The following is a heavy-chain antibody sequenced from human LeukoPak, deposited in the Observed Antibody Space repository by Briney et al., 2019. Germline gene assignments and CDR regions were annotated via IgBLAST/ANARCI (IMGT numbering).Heavy chain of an antibody. D-gene: IGHD2-2*01. CDR3: ARVPVSGTGARFDY. Sequence: ASVNVACKASFYTFTSYGISWVRQAPGQGLDWMGWISAYNVKTNDAQKLQGRVTMTTNTSTNTAYMELRRLRSDDTAVYYCARVPVSGTGARFDYGGQGTLVSVSS. J-gene: IGHJ4*02. CDR1: FYTFTSYG. V-gene: IGHV1-18*01. CDR2: ISAYNVKT.